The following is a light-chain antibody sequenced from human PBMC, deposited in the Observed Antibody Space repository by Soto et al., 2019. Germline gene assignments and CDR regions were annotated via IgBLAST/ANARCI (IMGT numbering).Light chain of an antibody. CDR1: QGVTTN. Sequence: ILLTQSPGTLSVSPGERVTLSCRAGQGVTTNFAWYQQKSGQSPRLLIYDVSIRDTGVPARFSGTGSETDFTLTISGLQSEDSEVYFCQQYNNWPFSFGQGTKVDIK. CDR2: DVS. V-gene: IGKV3-15*01. CDR3: QQYNNWPFS. J-gene: IGKJ1*01.